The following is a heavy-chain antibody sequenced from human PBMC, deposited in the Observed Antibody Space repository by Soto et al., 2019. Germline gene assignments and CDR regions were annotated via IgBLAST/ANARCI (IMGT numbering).Heavy chain of an antibody. Sequence: QLPLQESGSGLVKPSQTLSLTCAVSGGSISSGGYSWSWIRQPPGKGLEWIGYIYHSGSTYYNPSLKSRVTISVDRSKNQFSLKLSSVTAADTAVYYCARGGVDYYDSSGYYFSPYYFDYWGQGTLVTVSS. D-gene: IGHD3-22*01. J-gene: IGHJ4*02. CDR2: IYHSGST. V-gene: IGHV4-30-2*01. CDR3: ARGGVDYYDSSGYYFSPYYFDY. CDR1: GGSISSGGYS.